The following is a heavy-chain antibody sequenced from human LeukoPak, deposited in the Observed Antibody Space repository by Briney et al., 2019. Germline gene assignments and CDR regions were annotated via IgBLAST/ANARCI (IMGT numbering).Heavy chain of an antibody. J-gene: IGHJ6*03. D-gene: IGHD2-15*01. V-gene: IGHV3-23*01. Sequence: PGGSLRLSCAASGFTFASYSMNWVRQAPGKGLEWVSAISGSGGSTYYADFVKGRFTISRDNSKSTLYLQMNNLRADDTAVYYCAKVILRALDYMDVWGKGTTVTVSS. CDR1: GFTFASYS. CDR3: AKVILRALDYMDV. CDR2: ISGSGGST.